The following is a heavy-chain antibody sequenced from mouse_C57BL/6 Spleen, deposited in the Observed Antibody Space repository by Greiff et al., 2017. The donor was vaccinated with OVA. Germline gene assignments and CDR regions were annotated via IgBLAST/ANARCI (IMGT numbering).Heavy chain of an antibody. Sequence: QVQLQQPGAELVRPGSSVKLSCKASGYTFTSYWMHWVKQRPIQDLEWIGNIDPSDSETHYNQKFKDKATLTVDKASSTAYMQLSSLTSEDSAVYYCARGGGYGNYGYWGQGTTLTVSS. CDR3: ARGGGYGNYGY. V-gene: IGHV1-52*01. D-gene: IGHD2-1*01. J-gene: IGHJ2*01. CDR2: IDPSDSET. CDR1: GYTFTSYW.